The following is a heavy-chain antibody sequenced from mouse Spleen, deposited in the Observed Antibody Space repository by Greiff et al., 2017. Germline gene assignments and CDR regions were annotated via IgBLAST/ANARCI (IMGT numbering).Heavy chain of an antibody. V-gene: IGHV1-81*01. D-gene: IGHD2-13*01. CDR3: ARDSGEGDD. Sequence: QVQLQQSGAELARPGASVQLSCMASGYPFTRSGISWVKQRTGPGLEWIGVIYPRCGNTSYNEKFTGKATLTVDKSSSTAYMELRSLTSEDSAVYVCARDSGEGDDRGQGTTRTVSS. J-gene: IGHJ2*01. CDR2: IYPRCGNT. CDR1: GYPFTRSG.